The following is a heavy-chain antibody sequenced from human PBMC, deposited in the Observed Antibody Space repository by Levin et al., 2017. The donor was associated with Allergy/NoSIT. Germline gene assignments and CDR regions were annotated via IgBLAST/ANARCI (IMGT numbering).Heavy chain of an antibody. Sequence: SETLSLTCTVSGGSISSYYWSWIRQPPGKGLEWIGYIYYSGSTNYNPSLKSRVTISVDTSKNQFSLKLSSVTAADTAVYYCARSPKYYYDSSAPGAFDIWGQGTMVTVSS. V-gene: IGHV4-59*01. D-gene: IGHD3-22*01. J-gene: IGHJ3*02. CDR3: ARSPKYYYDSSAPGAFDI. CDR2: IYYSGST. CDR1: GGSISSYY.